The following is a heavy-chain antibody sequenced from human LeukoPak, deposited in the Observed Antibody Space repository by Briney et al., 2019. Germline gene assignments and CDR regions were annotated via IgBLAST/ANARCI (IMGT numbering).Heavy chain of an antibody. CDR1: GGSISSYY. CDR3: ARGYYDFWSGYSYDAFDI. D-gene: IGHD3-3*01. J-gene: IGHJ3*02. CDR2: IYYSGST. Sequence: PSETLSLTCTVSGGSISSYYWSWIRQPPGKGLEWIGYIYYSGSTNYNPSLKSRVTISVDTSKNQFSLKLSSVTVADTAVYYCARGYYDFWSGYSYDAFDIWGQGTMVTVSS. V-gene: IGHV4-59*01.